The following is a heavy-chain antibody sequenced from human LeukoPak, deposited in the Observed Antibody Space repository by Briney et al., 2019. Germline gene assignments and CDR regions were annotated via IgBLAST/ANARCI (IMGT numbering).Heavy chain of an antibody. Sequence: GGSLRLSCAVSGFTFSSYAMSWVRQAPGKGLEWVSVISGSGGSTYYADSVKGRFTISRDNAKNTLYLQMNSLRAEDTAVYYCARGGVPAAHDFWGQGTLLTVSS. V-gene: IGHV3-23*01. CDR3: ARGGVPAAHDF. D-gene: IGHD2-2*01. CDR1: GFTFSSYA. J-gene: IGHJ4*02. CDR2: ISGSGGST.